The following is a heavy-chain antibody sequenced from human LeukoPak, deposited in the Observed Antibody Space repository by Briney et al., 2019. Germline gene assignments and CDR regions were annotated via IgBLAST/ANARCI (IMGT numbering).Heavy chain of an antibody. J-gene: IGHJ5*02. Sequence: GGSLRLSCTASGFIFGDYAMTWFRQAPGKGLEWVGFIRSKPYGGATEYAASVKGRFTISRDDSKSIAYLQMNSLKTEDTAVYYCSRMQYCSSTSCYLSWFDHWGQGTLVTVSS. CDR2: IRSKPYGGAT. CDR1: GFIFGDYA. V-gene: IGHV3-49*03. D-gene: IGHD2-2*01. CDR3: SRMQYCSSTSCYLSWFDH.